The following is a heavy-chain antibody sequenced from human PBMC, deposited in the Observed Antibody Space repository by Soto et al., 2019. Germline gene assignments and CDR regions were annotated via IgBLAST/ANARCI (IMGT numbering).Heavy chain of an antibody. CDR2: IASDGRDK. D-gene: IGHD6-13*01. Sequence: GSLRLSCEASGFTFSNYGMHWVRQAPGKGLEWVAVIASDGRDKKFADSVKGRFTIPRDNSRDTLYLQMNSLRPEDTALYYCVKDRAVRAASYYFDSWGQGTLVTVSS. V-gene: IGHV3-30*18. CDR3: VKDRAVRAASYYFDS. J-gene: IGHJ4*02. CDR1: GFTFSNYG.